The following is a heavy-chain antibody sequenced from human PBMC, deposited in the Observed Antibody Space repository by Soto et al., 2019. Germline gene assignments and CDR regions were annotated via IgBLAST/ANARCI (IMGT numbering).Heavy chain of an antibody. J-gene: IGHJ4*02. CDR1: GDSVSSNSAA. V-gene: IGHV6-1*01. D-gene: IGHD6-13*01. CDR3: ARANEAAAGYYFDY. Sequence: SQTLSLTCAISGDSVSSNSAAWNWIRQSPSRGLEWLGRTYYRSKWYNDYAVSVKSRITVNPDTSKNQFSLRLNSLTPEDTAVYYCARANEAAAGYYFDYWGQGTLVTVSS. CDR2: TYYRSKWYN.